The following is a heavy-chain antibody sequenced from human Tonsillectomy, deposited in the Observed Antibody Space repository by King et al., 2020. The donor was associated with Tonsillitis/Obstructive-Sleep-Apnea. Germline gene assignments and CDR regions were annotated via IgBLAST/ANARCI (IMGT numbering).Heavy chain of an antibody. CDR1: GGSISSDY. V-gene: IGHV4-59*08. Sequence: QLQESGPGLVKPSETLSLTCTVSGGSISSDYWSWIRQPPGKGLEWIGYIYYSGSTNYNPSLKSRVTISVDTSKNQFSLKLSSVTAADTAVYYCTRQRLEADDNGEYVEQVGWNIALWGRGTLVTVS. D-gene: IGHD1/OR15-1a*01. J-gene: IGHJ2*01. CDR3: TRQRLEADDNGEYVEQVGWNIAL. CDR2: IYYSGST.